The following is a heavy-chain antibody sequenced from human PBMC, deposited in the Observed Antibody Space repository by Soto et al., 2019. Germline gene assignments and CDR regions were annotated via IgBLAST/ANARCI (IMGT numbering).Heavy chain of an antibody. V-gene: IGHV1-69*13. CDR3: ARDRGYCSSTSCYMGDNWFEP. CDR2: IIPIFGTA. CDR1: GGTFSSYA. Sequence: SVKVSCKASGGTFSSYAISWVRQAPGQGLEWMGGIIPIFGTANYAQKFQGRVTITADESTSTAYMELSSLRSEDTAVYYCARDRGYCSSTSCYMGDNWFEPWGQGTLVTVSS. D-gene: IGHD2-2*02. J-gene: IGHJ5*02.